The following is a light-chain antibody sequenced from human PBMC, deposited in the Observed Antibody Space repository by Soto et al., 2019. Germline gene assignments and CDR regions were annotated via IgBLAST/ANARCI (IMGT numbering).Light chain of an antibody. J-gene: IGKJ5*01. CDR3: QQHETLIT. CDR1: QSLSSSY. CDR2: GAF. V-gene: IGKV3-20*01. Sequence: EIVSTQSPGTLSLSPVEGATVSWRTSQSLSSSYFAWYQHQPGQAPRLLIYGAFTRATGIPDRFSGSGSGTDFTLTISRLEPEDFAVYYCQQHETLITFGQGTRLEIK.